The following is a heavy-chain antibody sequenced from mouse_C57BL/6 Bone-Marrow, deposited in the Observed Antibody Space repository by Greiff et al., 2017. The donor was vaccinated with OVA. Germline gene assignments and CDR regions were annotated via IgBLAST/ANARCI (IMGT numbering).Heavy chain of an antibody. D-gene: IGHD2-5*01. J-gene: IGHJ3*01. CDR3: ASPAYYSITWFAY. Sequence: LLKPVLSLKLSCAASGFTFSIYGMSWVRQTPDKRLEWVATISSGGSYTYYPDSVKGRFTISRDNAKNTLYLQMSSLKSEDTAMYYCASPAYYSITWFAYWGQGTLVTVSA. CDR2: ISSGGSYT. V-gene: IGHV5-6*01. CDR1: GFTFSIYG.